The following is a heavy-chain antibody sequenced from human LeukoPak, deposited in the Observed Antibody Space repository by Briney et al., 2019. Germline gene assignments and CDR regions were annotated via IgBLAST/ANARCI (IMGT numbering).Heavy chain of an antibody. V-gene: IGHV3-53*01. D-gene: IGHD1-1*01. J-gene: IGHJ3*02. Sequence: GGSLRLSCAASGFTISSNYMNWVRQAPGKGLELVSVIFNSGDTYYADSVKGRFTISRDTSKNTLYLQMNSLRVDDTAVYYCARDPAPATGAFDIWGQGSMVIIS. CDR2: IFNSGDT. CDR1: GFTISSNY. CDR3: ARDPAPATGAFDI.